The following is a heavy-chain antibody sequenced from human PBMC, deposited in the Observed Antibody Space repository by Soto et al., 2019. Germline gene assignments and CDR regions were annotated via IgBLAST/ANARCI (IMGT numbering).Heavy chain of an antibody. V-gene: IGHV4-34*01. CDR1: GGSFSGYY. CDR3: CSNSRNYYGMDV. CDR2: INHSGST. J-gene: IGHJ6*02. D-gene: IGHD6-6*01. Sequence: SETLSLTCAVYGGSFSGYYWSWIRQPPGKGLEWIGEINHSGSTNYNPSLKSRVTISVDTSKNQFSLKLSSVTAADTAVYYCCSNSRNYYGMDVWGQGTTVTVSS.